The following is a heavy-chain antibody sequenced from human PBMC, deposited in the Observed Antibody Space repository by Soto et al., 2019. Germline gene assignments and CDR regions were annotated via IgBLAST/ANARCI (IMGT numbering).Heavy chain of an antibody. CDR1: GFTVSSYA. CDR2: ISGSGGST. D-gene: IGHD6-19*01. CDR3: AKDRGPYSSGWYYFDY. J-gene: IGHJ4*02. V-gene: IGHV3-23*01. Sequence: EVHLLESGGGLVQPGWSLRLSCAASGFTVSSYAMSWFRQAPGKGLELVSAISGSGGSTYYADSVKGRFTISRDNYKNTLYLKMNRLRDEDTAVYYCAKDRGPYSSGWYYFDYWGQGPLVTVSS.